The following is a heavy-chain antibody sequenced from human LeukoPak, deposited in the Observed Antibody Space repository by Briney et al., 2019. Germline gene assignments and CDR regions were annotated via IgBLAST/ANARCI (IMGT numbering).Heavy chain of an antibody. CDR1: GFTFSDYY. CDR2: ISSSGSTI. J-gene: IGHJ4*02. CDR3: ARARVGKLDY. D-gene: IGHD7-27*01. V-gene: IGHV3-11*01. Sequence: PGGSLRLSCAASGFTFSDYYMSWSPQAPRKGPERVSYISSSGSTIYYAASVKGRFSISRDNAKNSLYLQMNSLRAEDTAVYYCARARVGKLDYWGQGTLVTVSS.